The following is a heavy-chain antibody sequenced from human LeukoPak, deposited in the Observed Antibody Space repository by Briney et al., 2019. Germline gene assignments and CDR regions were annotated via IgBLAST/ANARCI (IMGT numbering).Heavy chain of an antibody. J-gene: IGHJ4*02. D-gene: IGHD3-3*01. CDR2: ISGSGGST. CDR1: GFTFSSYA. Sequence: PGGSLRLSCAASGFTFSSYAMSWVRQAPGKGLEWVSAISGSGGSTYYADSVKGRFTISRDNSKNTLYLQMNSLRAEDTAVYYCAKYYDFWSGYSRAGFDYWGQGTLVTVSS. V-gene: IGHV3-23*01. CDR3: AKYYDFWSGYSRAGFDY.